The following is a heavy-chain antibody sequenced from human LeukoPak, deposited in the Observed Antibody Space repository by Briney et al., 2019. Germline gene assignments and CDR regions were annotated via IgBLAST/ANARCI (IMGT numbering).Heavy chain of an antibody. CDR3: AKDPSSGWFGGVDY. V-gene: IGHV3-30*02. Sequence: PGGSLRLSCAASGFTLSGDGMHWVRQAPGEGLEWVAFIWSDGSSEDYTDSVKGRFFISRDNSKNTLYLQMNSLRAEDTAVYYCAKDPSSGWFGGVDYWGQGTLVTVSS. D-gene: IGHD6-19*01. J-gene: IGHJ4*02. CDR2: IWSDGSSE. CDR1: GFTLSGDG.